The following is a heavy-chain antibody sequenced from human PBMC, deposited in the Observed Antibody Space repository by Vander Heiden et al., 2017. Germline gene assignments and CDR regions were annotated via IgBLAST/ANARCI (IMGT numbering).Heavy chain of an antibody. CDR1: GVSTSSYY. V-gene: IGHV4-59*01. CDR3: ARVHYGDYRGFGAFDI. D-gene: IGHD4-17*01. CDR2: IYYRGST. J-gene: IGHJ3*02. Sequence: QVQLHESGPGLLKPSEPLSLTCTVSGVSTSSYYWSWIRQPPGKGLEWIGYIYYRGSTNYNPSLKSRVTISVDTSKNQFSLKLSSVTAADTAVYYCARVHYGDYRGFGAFDIWGQGTMVSVSS.